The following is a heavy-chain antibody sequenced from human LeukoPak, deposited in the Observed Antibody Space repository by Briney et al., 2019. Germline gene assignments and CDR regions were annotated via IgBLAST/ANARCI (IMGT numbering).Heavy chain of an antibody. J-gene: IGHJ6*02. CDR3: AKDALAHQLLFKYGMDV. CDR2: VSYDGDNK. V-gene: IGHV3-30*18. Sequence: GGSLRLSCAASEFTFSSYGIHWVRQAPGKGLEWVAVVSYDGDNKYYTDSVKGRFTISRDNSKNTLYLQMNSLRAEDTAVYYCAKDALAHQLLFKYGMDVWGPGTTIIVSS. CDR1: EFTFSSYG. D-gene: IGHD2-2*01.